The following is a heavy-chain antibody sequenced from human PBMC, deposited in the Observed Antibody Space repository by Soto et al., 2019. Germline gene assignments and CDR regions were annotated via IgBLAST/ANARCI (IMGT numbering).Heavy chain of an antibody. D-gene: IGHD6-19*01. J-gene: IGHJ4*02. Sequence: PGGSLRLSCAASGFTFSSYAMSWVRQAPGKGLEWVSAISGSGGSTYYADSVKGRFTISRDNSKNTLYLQMNSLRAEDTAVYYCARSSGRYSSGWYFPEDYWGQGTLVTVSS. CDR3: ARSSGRYSSGWYFPEDY. CDR2: ISGSGGST. V-gene: IGHV3-23*01. CDR1: GFTFSSYA.